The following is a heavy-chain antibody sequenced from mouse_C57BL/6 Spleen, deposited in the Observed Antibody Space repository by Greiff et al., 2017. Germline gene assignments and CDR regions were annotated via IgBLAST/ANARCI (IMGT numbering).Heavy chain of an antibody. Sequence: QVQLKESDAELVKPGASVKISCTASGYTFTDHTIHWMKQRPEQGLEWIGYIYPRDGSTKYNEKFKGKATLTADKSSSTAYMQLNGLTSEDSAVYCCASAGGYSAWFAYWGQGTLVTVSA. J-gene: IGHJ3*01. CDR3: ASAGGYSAWFAY. V-gene: IGHV1-78*01. CDR1: GYTFTDHT. D-gene: IGHD2-3*01. CDR2: IYPRDGST.